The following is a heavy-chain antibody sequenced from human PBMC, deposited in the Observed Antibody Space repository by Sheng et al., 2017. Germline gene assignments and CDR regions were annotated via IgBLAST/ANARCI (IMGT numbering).Heavy chain of an antibody. D-gene: IGHD4-17*01. J-gene: IGHJ6*02. V-gene: IGHV4-31*11. CDR2: IYYSGST. Sequence: QVQLQESGPGLVKPSQTLSLTCAVSGGSISSGGYYWSWIRQHPGKGLEWIGYIYYSGSTYYNPSLKSRVTISVDTSKNQFSLKLSSVTAADTAVYYCARGGATVTFYYYYGMDVWGQGTTVTVSS. CDR1: GGSISSGGYY. CDR3: ARGGATVTFYYYYGMDV.